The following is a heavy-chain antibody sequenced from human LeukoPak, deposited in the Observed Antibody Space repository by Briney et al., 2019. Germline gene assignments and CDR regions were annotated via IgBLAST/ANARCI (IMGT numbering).Heavy chain of an antibody. D-gene: IGHD4-17*01. CDR3: ARVGRGTTVTTGPLDY. Sequence: SVKVSCKASGGTLSSYAISWVRQAPGQGLEWMGRIIPILGMANYALKFQGRVTITADKSTSTAYMELSSLRSEDTAVYYCARVGRGTTVTTGPLDYWGQGTLVTVSS. CDR1: GGTLSSYA. CDR2: IIPILGMA. J-gene: IGHJ4*02. V-gene: IGHV1-69*04.